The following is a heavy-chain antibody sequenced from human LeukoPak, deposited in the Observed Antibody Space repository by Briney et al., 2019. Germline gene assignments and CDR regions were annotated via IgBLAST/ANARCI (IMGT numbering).Heavy chain of an antibody. CDR3: ARVGGSYGMDV. CDR2: ISSSGDST. CDR1: GFTFSSYS. V-gene: IGHV3-21*01. D-gene: IGHD1-26*01. Sequence: GGSLRLSCAASGFTFSSYSMNWVRQAPEKGLEWVSFISSSGDSTYYADSVKGRFTVSRDNAKNSLYLQMNSLRAEDTAVYYCARVGGSYGMDVWGQGTTVTVSS. J-gene: IGHJ6*02.